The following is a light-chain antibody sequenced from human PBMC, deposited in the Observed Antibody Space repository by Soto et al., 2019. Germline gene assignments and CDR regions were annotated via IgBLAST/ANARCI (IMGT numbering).Light chain of an antibody. J-gene: IGLJ1*01. Sequence: QSALTQPASVSGSPGQSITISCTGTSRDIGAYNYVSWYLQHPGKAPKLMIYEVVNRPSGISNRFSGSKSGNTASLTISGLQAEDEADYYCCSYAGGSIYVFGTGTKLTVL. CDR3: CSYAGGSIYV. CDR1: SRDIGAYNY. V-gene: IGLV2-14*01. CDR2: EVV.